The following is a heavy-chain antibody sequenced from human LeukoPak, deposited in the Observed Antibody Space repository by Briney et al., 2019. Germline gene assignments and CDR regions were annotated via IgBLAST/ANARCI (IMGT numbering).Heavy chain of an antibody. CDR3: ARGGDYGSSRWFDP. CDR1: GYTFTGYY. Sequence: VASVKVSCKASGYTFTGYYMHWVRQAPGQGLEWMGWINPNSGGTNYAQKFQGRVTMTRDTSISTAYMELSRLRSDDTAVYYCARGGDYGSSRWFDPGAREPWSPSPQ. V-gene: IGHV1-2*02. J-gene: IGHJ5*02. D-gene: IGHD4-17*01. CDR2: INPNSGGT.